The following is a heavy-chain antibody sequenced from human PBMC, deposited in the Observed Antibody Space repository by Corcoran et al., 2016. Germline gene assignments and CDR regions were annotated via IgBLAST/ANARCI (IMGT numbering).Heavy chain of an antibody. CDR3: AGRFITGTTGDYYYGMDV. Sequence: QVQLVQSGAEVKKPGSSVKVSCKASGGTFSSYVISWVRQAPGQGLEWMGGIIPIFGTANYAQKFQGRVTITADESTSTAYMELSSLRSEDTAVYYWAGRFITGTTGDYYYGMDVWGQGTTVTVSS. D-gene: IGHD1-7*01. V-gene: IGHV1-69*01. CDR1: GGTFSSYV. J-gene: IGHJ6*02. CDR2: IIPIFGTA.